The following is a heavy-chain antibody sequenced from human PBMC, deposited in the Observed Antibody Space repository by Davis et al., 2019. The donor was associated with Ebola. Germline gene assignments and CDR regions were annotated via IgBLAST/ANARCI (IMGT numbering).Heavy chain of an antibody. D-gene: IGHD2-21*02. J-gene: IGHJ2*01. Sequence: PGGSLRLSCAASGSTFTSNSTNWARQAPGQVLEWVSFISSSSNYIYYASSVKGRFTVSTDNAKNSLYLQMNSLSAEDTSVYYCVRDPALVVTGGGWFFGLWGRGTLVTVSS. CDR1: GSTFTSNS. CDR3: VRDPALVVTGGGWFFGL. CDR2: ISSSSNYI. V-gene: IGHV3-21*01.